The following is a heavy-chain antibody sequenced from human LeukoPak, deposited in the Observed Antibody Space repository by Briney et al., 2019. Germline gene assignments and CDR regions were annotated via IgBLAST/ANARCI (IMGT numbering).Heavy chain of an antibody. CDR2: IYYSGST. J-gene: IGHJ3*02. V-gene: IGHV4-39*07. Sequence: PSETLSLTCTVSGGSISSSSYYWGWIRQPPGQGLEWIGSIYYSGSTYYHPSLKSRVTISLDTSKNQFSLKLSSVTAADTAVYYCARGISGWRPWDSFDIWGRGTMVTVSS. CDR1: GGSISSSSYY. CDR3: ARGISGWRPWDSFDI. D-gene: IGHD6-19*01.